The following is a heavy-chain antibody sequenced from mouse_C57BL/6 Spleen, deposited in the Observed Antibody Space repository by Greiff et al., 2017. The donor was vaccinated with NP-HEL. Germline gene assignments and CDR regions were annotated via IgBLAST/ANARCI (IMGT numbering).Heavy chain of an antibody. CDR1: GYTFTSYW. CDR3: ARTAYYGNPYYFDY. CDR2: IHPNSGST. D-gene: IGHD2-10*01. V-gene: IGHV1-64*01. Sequence: QVQLQQPGAELVKPGASVKLSCKASGYTFTSYWMHWVKQRPGQGLEWIGMIHPNSGSTNYNEKFKSKATLTVDTSSSTAYMQLSSLTSEDSAVYYCARTAYYGNPYYFDYWGQGTTLTVSS. J-gene: IGHJ2*01.